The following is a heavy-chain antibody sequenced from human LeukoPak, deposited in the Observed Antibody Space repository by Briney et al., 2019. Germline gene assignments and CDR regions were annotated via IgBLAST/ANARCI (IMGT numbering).Heavy chain of an antibody. J-gene: IGHJ4*02. Sequence: TGGSLRLSCAASGFTFSSYAMSWVRQAPGKGLEWVSAISGSGGSTYYADSVKGRFTISRDNSKNTLYLQMNSLRAEDTAEYYCAKVGGYSYGFQYSAPFDYWGQGTLVTVSS. D-gene: IGHD5-18*01. CDR2: ISGSGGST. CDR1: GFTFSSYA. V-gene: IGHV3-23*01. CDR3: AKVGGYSYGFQYSAPFDY.